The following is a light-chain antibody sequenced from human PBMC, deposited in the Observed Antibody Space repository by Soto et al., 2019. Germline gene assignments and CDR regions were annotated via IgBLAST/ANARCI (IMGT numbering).Light chain of an antibody. CDR2: VAS. V-gene: IGKV3-15*01. CDR3: QQYNVWPLT. CDR1: QSVSSN. Sequence: EIVMTQSPATLSVSPWERATLSCRASQSVSSNLAWYQKKPGQTPKLLIYVASTRATGIPARFSGSGSGTEFTLTIRSLQSEDFAVYYCQQYNVWPLTFGGGTKVEFK. J-gene: IGKJ4*01.